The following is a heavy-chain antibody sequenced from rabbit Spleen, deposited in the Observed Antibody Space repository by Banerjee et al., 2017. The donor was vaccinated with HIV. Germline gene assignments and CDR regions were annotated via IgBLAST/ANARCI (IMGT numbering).Heavy chain of an antibody. Sequence: QLKESGGGLVQPGGSLTLTCTTSGFDFNAHYISWVRQAPGKGLEWIGYIDPVFGDTDYATWVNGRFTISSHNAQNTLYLQLNSLTAADTATYFCARDLARYVGYGYGTLWGQGTLVTVS. V-gene: IGHV1S7*01. CDR1: GFDFNAHY. CDR2: IDPVFGDT. J-gene: IGHJ4*01. D-gene: IGHD6-1*01. CDR3: ARDLARYVGYGYGTL.